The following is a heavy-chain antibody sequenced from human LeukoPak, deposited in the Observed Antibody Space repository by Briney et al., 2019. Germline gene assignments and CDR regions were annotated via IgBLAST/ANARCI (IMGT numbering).Heavy chain of an antibody. CDR1: GGSISSYY. CDR2: IYYSGST. CDR3: AVGDWAYYYGMDV. D-gene: IGHD3-10*01. V-gene: IGHV4-59*01. Sequence: PSETLSPTCTVSGGSISSYYWSWIRQPPGKGLEWIGYIYYSGSTNYNPSLKSRVTISVDTSKNQFSLKLSSVTAADTAVYYCAVGDWAYYYGMDVWGKGTTVTVSS. J-gene: IGHJ6*04.